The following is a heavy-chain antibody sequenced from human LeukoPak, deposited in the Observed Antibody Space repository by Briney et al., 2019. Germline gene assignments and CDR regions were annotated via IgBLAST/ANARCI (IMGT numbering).Heavy chain of an antibody. CDR3: ARGWLLSAFDI. Sequence: SETLSLTCAVYGGSFSGYYWSWIRQPPGKGLEWIGEINHSGSTDYNPSLKSRVTMSVDTSKNQFSLKLSSVTAADTAVYYCARGWLLSAFDIWGQGTMVTVSS. CDR2: INHSGST. CDR1: GGSFSGYY. D-gene: IGHD3-22*01. J-gene: IGHJ3*02. V-gene: IGHV4-34*01.